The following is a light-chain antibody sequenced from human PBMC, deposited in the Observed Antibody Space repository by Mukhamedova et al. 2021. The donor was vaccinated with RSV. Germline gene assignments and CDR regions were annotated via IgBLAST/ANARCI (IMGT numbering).Light chain of an antibody. J-gene: IGKJ1*01. V-gene: IGKV1-5*03. Sequence: WYQRRVHGKAPKVLIYQASRLESGVPSRFSGRESGTEFTLTISSLPPDDFATYYCQQYNSYPWTFGQGTKVDIK. CDR2: QAS. CDR3: QQYNSYPWT.